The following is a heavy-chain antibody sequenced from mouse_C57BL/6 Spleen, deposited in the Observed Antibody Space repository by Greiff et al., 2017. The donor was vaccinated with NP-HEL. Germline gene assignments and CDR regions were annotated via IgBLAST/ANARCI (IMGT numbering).Heavy chain of an antibody. CDR1: GYAFTNYL. CDR2: INPGSGGT. J-gene: IGHJ2*01. Sequence: VQLQQSGAELVRPGTSVKVSCKASGYAFTNYLIEWVKQRPGQGLEWIGVINPGSGGTNYNEKFKGKATLTADKSSSTASMQLSSLTSEDSAVYLCARGGLRGYFDYWGQGTTLTVSS. D-gene: IGHD2-4*01. V-gene: IGHV1-54*01. CDR3: ARGGLRGYFDY.